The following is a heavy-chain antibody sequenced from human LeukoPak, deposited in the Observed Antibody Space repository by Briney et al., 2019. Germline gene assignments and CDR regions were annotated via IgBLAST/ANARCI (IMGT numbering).Heavy chain of an antibody. CDR1: GGSISSYY. CDR3: ASVPHITMVRGVTNRYYYYYGMDV. Sequence: KPSETLSLTCTVSGGSISSYYWSSIRQPPGKGLEWIGYIYYSGSTNYNPSLKSRVTISVDTSKNQFSLKLSSVTAADTAVYYCASVPHITMVRGVTNRYYYYYGMDVWGQGTTVTVSS. CDR2: IYYSGST. J-gene: IGHJ6*02. V-gene: IGHV4-59*08. D-gene: IGHD3-10*01.